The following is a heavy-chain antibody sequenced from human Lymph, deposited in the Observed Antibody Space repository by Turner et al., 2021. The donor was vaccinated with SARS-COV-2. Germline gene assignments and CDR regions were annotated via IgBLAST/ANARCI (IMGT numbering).Heavy chain of an antibody. V-gene: IGHV3-33*01. J-gene: IGHJ4*02. CDR2: IWYDGSNK. D-gene: IGHD1-26*01. Sequence: QVQLVESGGGVVQPGRSLRPSCAASGFTFSSHGMHWGRQAPGKGLGWVAVIWYDGSNKYHADSVKGRFTISRDNSKNTLYLQMNSLRAEDTAVYYCAREGVVGATSGLDYWGQGTLVTVSS. CDR3: AREGVVGATSGLDY. CDR1: GFTFSSHG.